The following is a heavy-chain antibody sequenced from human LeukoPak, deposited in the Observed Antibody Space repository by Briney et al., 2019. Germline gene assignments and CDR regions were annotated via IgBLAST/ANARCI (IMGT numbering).Heavy chain of an antibody. CDR2: INWNGGST. Sequence: GGSLRLSCAASGFTFDDYGMSWVRQAPGKGLEWVSGINWNGGSTGYADSVKGRFTISRDNAKNSLYLQMNSLRAEDTALYYCARDAGGASRRYFDYWGQGTLVAVSS. D-gene: IGHD3-16*01. CDR1: GFTFDDYG. J-gene: IGHJ4*02. V-gene: IGHV3-20*04. CDR3: ARDAGGASRRYFDY.